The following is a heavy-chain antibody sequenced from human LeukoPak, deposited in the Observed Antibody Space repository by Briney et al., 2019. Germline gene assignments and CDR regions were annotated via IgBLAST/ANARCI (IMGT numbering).Heavy chain of an antibody. CDR2: IGWSGADI. V-gene: IGHV3-9*01. J-gene: IGHJ3*01. D-gene: IGHD3-22*01. Sequence: GGSLRLSCAASGFTFDDYAMHWVRQVPGKGLEWVAGIGWSGADIGYADSVKGRFTISRDNAKNSLYLRMNSLRAEDTALYHCTKDMAMIVAGDGLDLWGQGTMVTVSS. CDR3: TKDMAMIVAGDGLDL. CDR1: GFTFDDYA.